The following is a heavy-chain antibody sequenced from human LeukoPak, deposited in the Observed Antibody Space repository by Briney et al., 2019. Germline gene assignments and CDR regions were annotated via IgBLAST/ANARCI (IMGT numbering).Heavy chain of an antibody. J-gene: IGHJ3*02. CDR3: ARALKYDYDDLDAYDI. D-gene: IGHD4-17*01. CDR1: GGSISGYF. V-gene: IGHV4-4*07. Sequence: SETLSLTCTVSGGSISGYFWGRIRQPAGKGLEWIGHIYTSGSTIYNPSLKSRVTMSVDTSKNQFSLKLTSVTAADAAVYYCARALKYDYDDLDAYDIWGQGTMVTVSS. CDR2: IYTSGST.